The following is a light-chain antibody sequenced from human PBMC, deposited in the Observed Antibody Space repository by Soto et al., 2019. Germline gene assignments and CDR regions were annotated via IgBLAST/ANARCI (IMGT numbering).Light chain of an antibody. CDR1: QSINAW. J-gene: IGKJ1*01. CDR2: DVS. CDR3: QQYHRYSP. V-gene: IGKV1-5*01. Sequence: DIQMTQSPSTLSASVGDRVTITCRASQSINAWLAWYQQKPGKAPKLLIYDVSTLDSGVPSRFSGSASGTEFPLTIRSLESDDFATYDCQQYHRYSPFGQGTRVDIK.